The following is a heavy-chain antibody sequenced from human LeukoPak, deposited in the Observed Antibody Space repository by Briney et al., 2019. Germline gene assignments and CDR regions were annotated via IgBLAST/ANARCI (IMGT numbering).Heavy chain of an antibody. CDR2: IYYSGST. J-gene: IGHJ4*02. V-gene: IGHV4-59*08. D-gene: IGHD6-13*01. Sequence: SETLSLTCTVSGGSISSYYWSWIRQPPGKGLEWIGYIYYSGSTNYNPSLKSRVTISVDTSKNQFSLKLSSVTAADTAVYYCARNINSSPGAPFDYGGQGPLVTVSS. CDR1: GGSISSYY. CDR3: ARNINSSPGAPFDY.